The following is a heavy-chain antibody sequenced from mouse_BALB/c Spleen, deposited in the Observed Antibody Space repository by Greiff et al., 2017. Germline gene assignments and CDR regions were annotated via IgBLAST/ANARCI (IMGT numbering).Heavy chain of an antibody. CDR2: INPSTGYT. V-gene: IGHV1-7*01. Sequence: QVQLQQSGAELAKPGASVKMSCKASGYTFTSYWMHWVKQRPGQGLEWIGYINPSTGYTEYNQKFKDKATLTADKSSSTAYMQLCSLTSEDSAVYYCARYNGNYDYWGQGTTLTVSS. CDR3: ARYNGNYDY. CDR1: GYTFTSYW. J-gene: IGHJ2*01. D-gene: IGHD2-1*01.